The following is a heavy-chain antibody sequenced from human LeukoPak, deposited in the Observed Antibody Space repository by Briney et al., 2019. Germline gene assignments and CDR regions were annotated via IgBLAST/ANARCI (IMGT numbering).Heavy chain of an antibody. Sequence: GESLKISCKGSGYSFTSYWIGWVRQMPGKGLEWMGIIYPGDSDTRYNPSFQDQVTISADKSISTAYLQWSSLKASDTAMYYCARPIYQLLPDAFDIWGQGTMVTVSS. J-gene: IGHJ3*02. CDR3: ARPIYQLLPDAFDI. V-gene: IGHV5-51*01. D-gene: IGHD2-2*01. CDR1: GYSFTSYW. CDR2: IYPGDSDT.